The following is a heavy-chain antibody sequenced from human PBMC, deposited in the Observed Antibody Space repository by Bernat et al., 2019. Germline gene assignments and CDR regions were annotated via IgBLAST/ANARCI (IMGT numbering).Heavy chain of an antibody. CDR3: ARPYSSGWEDAFDI. CDR1: GFTFSSYA. Sequence: QVQLVESGGGVVQPGRSLRLSCAASGFTFSSYAMHWVRQAPGQGLEGVAVISYDGSNKYYADSVKGRFTISRDNSKNTLYLQMNSLRAEDTAVYYCARPYSSGWEDAFDIWGQGTMVTVSS. V-gene: IGHV3-30-3*01. D-gene: IGHD6-19*01. J-gene: IGHJ3*02. CDR2: ISYDGSNK.